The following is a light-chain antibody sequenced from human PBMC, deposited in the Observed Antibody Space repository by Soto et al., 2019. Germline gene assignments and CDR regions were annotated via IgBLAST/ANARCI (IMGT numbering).Light chain of an antibody. CDR1: QSVSSSY. J-gene: IGKJ5*01. CDR2: DAS. Sequence: EIVLTQSPGTLSLSPGERATLSCMASQSVSSSYLAWYQQKPGQAPRLLIYDASNRATGIPARFSGSGSGTDFTLTISSLEPEDFAVYYCQQRSNWPPITFGQGTRLEI. V-gene: IGKV3-11*01. CDR3: QQRSNWPPIT.